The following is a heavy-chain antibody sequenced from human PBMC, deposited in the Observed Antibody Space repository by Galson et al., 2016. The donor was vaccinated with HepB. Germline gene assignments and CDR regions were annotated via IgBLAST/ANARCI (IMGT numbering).Heavy chain of an antibody. V-gene: IGHV1-2*02. J-gene: IGHJ6*04. CDR1: GYIFTGYY. D-gene: IGHD6-6*01. Sequence: SVKVSCKASGYIFTGYYVHWVRQAPGQGLQWMGWIDPNSGVTYYPQKFQGRVTMTRDTSISTAYMELNRLRSDDTAVYYCARDGGAPNYSSSPYYYGMDVWGKGTTVTVSS. CDR3: ARDGGAPNYSSSPYYYGMDV. CDR2: IDPNSGVT.